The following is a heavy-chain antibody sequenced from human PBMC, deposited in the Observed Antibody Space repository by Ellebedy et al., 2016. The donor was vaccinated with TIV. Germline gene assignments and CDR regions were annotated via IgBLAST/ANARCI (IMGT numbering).Heavy chain of an antibody. CDR3: ARQCLYGGDCLDY. Sequence: GESLKISXKGSGYKFTSHWIAWVRQMPGKGMEWMGIIYPAESDITYSPSFQGQVTFSADKSISTAYLQWSNLKASDTAIYYCARQCLYGGDCLDYWGQGTLVTVSS. J-gene: IGHJ4*02. V-gene: IGHV5-51*01. D-gene: IGHD2-21*01. CDR2: IYPAESDI. CDR1: GYKFTSHW.